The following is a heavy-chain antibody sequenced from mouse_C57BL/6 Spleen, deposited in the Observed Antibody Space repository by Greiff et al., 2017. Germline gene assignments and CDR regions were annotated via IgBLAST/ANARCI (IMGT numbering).Heavy chain of an antibody. D-gene: IGHD1-1*01. CDR2: IYPGSGST. CDR1: GYTFTSYW. J-gene: IGHJ4*01. Sequence: QVQLQQPGAELVKPGASVKMSCKASGYTFTSYWITWVKQRPGQGLEWIGDIYPGSGSTNYNEKFKSKATLTVDTSSSTAYMQLSSLTSEDSAVXYSARCYGSSDYYAMDYWGQGTSVTVSS. V-gene: IGHV1-55*01. CDR3: ARCYGSSDYYAMDY.